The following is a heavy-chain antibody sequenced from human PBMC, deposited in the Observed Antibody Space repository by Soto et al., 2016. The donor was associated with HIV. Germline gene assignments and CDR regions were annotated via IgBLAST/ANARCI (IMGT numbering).Heavy chain of an antibody. Sequence: VQLVESGGGVVQPGRSLRLSCAASGFTFSSYAMHWVRQAPGKGLEWVAVISYDGSNKYYADSVKGRFTISRDNSKNTLYLQMNSLRAEDTAVYYCAREDSSGPPXFYYYGMDVWGQGDHGSPSP. D-gene: IGHD3-22*01. CDR2: ISYDGSNK. J-gene: IGHJ6*02. V-gene: IGHV3-30*04. CDR3: AREDSSGPPXFYYYGMDV. CDR1: GFTFSSYA.